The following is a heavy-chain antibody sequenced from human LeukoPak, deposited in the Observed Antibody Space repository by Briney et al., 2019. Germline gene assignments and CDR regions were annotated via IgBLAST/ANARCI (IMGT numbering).Heavy chain of an antibody. J-gene: IGHJ4*02. CDR2: IYYSGST. CDR3: AMLTIFGVV. D-gene: IGHD3-3*01. V-gene: IGHV4-59*01. CDR1: GGSISSYY. Sequence: SETLSLTCTVSGGSISSYYWSWIRQPPGKGLEWIGYIYYSGSTNYNPSLKSRVTMSVATSKNQFSLKLSSVTAADTAVYYCAMLTIFGVVWGQGTLVTVSS.